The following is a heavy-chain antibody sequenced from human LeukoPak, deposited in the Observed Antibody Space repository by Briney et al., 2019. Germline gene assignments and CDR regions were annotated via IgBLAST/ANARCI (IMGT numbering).Heavy chain of an antibody. Sequence: WETLSLTCTVSGGSISSYYWSWIRQPPGKGLEWIGYIYYSGSTNYNPSLKSRVTISVDTSKNQFSLKLSSVTAADTAVYYCARVSYSSSWYYFDYWGQGTLVTVSS. V-gene: IGHV4-59*01. CDR2: IYYSGST. CDR3: ARVSYSSSWYYFDY. J-gene: IGHJ4*02. CDR1: GGSISSYY. D-gene: IGHD6-13*01.